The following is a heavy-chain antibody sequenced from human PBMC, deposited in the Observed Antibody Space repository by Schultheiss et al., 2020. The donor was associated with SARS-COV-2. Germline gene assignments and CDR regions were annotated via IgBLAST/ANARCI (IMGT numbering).Heavy chain of an antibody. Sequence: SETLSLTCTVSGGSISSNSYYWGWIRQPPGKGLEWIGRIYTSGSTNYNPSLKSRVTISVDTSKNQFSLKLSSVTAADTAVYYCARLMNDYIWGSYRYGSGWFYPWGQGTLVTVSS. CDR3: ARLMNDYIWGSYRYGSGWFYP. V-gene: IGHV4-39*07. CDR1: GGSISSNSYY. D-gene: IGHD3-16*02. CDR2: IYTSGST. J-gene: IGHJ5*02.